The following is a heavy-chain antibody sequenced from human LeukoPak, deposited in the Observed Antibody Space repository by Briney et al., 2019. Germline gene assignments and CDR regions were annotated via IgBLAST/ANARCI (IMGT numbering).Heavy chain of an antibody. CDR1: GGSFSGYY. D-gene: IGHD2-15*01. V-gene: IGHV4-34*01. CDR2: INHSGST. J-gene: IGHJ4*02. CDR3: ARGMVAAIDY. Sequence: PETLSLTCAVYGGSFSGYYWSWIRQPPGKGLEWIGEINHSGSTNYNPSLKSRVTISVDTSKNQFSLKLSSVTAADTAVYYCARGMVAAIDYWGQGTLVTVSS.